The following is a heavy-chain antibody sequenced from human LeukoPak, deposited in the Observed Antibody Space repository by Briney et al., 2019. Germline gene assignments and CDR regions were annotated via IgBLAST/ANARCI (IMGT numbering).Heavy chain of an antibody. J-gene: IGHJ6*03. CDR2: IIPIFGTA. D-gene: IGHD3-10*01. V-gene: IGHV1-69*05. CDR1: GGTFSSYA. CDR3: AVGDYYGSRSYYPYYYYYMDV. Sequence: ESSVKVSCKASGGTFSSYAISWVRQAPGQGLEWMGGIIPIFGTANYAQKFQGRVTITTDESTSTAYMELSSLRSEDTAVYYCAVGDYYGSRSYYPYYYYYMDVWGKGTTVTVSS.